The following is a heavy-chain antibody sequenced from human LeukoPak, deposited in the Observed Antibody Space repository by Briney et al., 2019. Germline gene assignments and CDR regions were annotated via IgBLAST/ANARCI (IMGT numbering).Heavy chain of an antibody. CDR2: IKNESDGATP. Sequence: PGGSLTLSCAPSGLPFNNGWLRGLRQAPTKGVAGVGQIKNESDGATPDYAAPVKDRFTISRDDSTNTLFLQMNSLKTEDTALYYCTWSGLKIESWGQGTLVTVSS. J-gene: IGHJ4*02. CDR1: GLPFNNGW. CDR3: TWSGLKIES. D-gene: IGHD3-3*01. V-gene: IGHV3-15*01.